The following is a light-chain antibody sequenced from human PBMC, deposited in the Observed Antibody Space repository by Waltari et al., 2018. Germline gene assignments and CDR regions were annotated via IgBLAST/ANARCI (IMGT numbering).Light chain of an antibody. V-gene: IGKV3-20*01. J-gene: IGKJ1*01. CDR2: GAS. Sequence: EIVLTQSPGTLYLSPGDRATLSCRSSQTISYTTLAWYQQKPGPGPRLLIYGASNRPTGVPSRFSGSGSGQDFTLAISRLEPDDFAVYYCQHYGTSSWTFGQGTKVEVK. CDR3: QHYGTSSWT. CDR1: QTISYTT.